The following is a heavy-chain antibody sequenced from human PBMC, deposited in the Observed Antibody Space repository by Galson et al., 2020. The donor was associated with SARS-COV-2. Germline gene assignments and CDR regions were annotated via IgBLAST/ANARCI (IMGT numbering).Heavy chain of an antibody. CDR2: IIPSFGAA. CDR3: ARPNGPGNYINLGLDN. Sequence: SVKVSCKAFGGTISSHSLSWLRQAPGQGLEWMGKIIPSFGAANYAQKFQGRVTITADGSTSTVYMELRSLQSEDTGVYYCARPNGPGNYINLGLDNWGQGTLVTVSS. CDR1: GGTISSHS. D-gene: IGHD3-10*01. V-gene: IGHV1-69*13. J-gene: IGHJ4*02.